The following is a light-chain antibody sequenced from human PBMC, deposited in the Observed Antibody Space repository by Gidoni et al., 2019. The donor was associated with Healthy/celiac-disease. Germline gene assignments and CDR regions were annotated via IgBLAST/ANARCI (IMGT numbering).Light chain of an antibody. J-gene: IGLJ2*01. Sequence: SYVLTQPPSVSVAPGKTARITCGGNNIGSKSVHWYQQKPGQAPVLVIYYDSDRPSGIPERFSGSNSGNTATLTISRVEAGDEADYYCQVWDSSSDHPVVFGGGTKLTXL. CDR1: NIGSKS. CDR3: QVWDSSSDHPVV. V-gene: IGLV3-21*04. CDR2: YDS.